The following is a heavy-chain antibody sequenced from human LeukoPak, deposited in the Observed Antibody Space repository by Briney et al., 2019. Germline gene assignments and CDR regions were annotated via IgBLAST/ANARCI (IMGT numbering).Heavy chain of an antibody. Sequence: PSETLSLTCTVSGGSISSYYWSWIRQPPGKGLEWIGYIYYSGSTNYNPSLKSRVTISVDTSKNQFSLKLSSVTAADTAVYYCARVNDYGDYVGVFYFDYWGQGTLVTVSS. D-gene: IGHD4-17*01. CDR3: ARVNDYGDYVGVFYFDY. V-gene: IGHV4-59*01. CDR1: GGSISSYY. CDR2: IYYSGST. J-gene: IGHJ4*02.